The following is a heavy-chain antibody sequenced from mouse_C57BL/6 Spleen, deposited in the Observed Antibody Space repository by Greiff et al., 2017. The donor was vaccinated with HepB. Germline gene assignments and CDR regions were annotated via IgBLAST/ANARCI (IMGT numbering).Heavy chain of an antibody. CDR1: GFTFSSYG. CDR2: ISSGGSYT. V-gene: IGHV5-6*01. CDR3: ARQTITTVVDWYFDV. J-gene: IGHJ1*03. Sequence: EVKLVESGGDLVKPGGSLKLSCAASGFTFSSYGMSWVRQTPDKRLEWVATISSGGSYTYYPDSVKGRFTISRDNAKNTLYLQMSSLKSEDTAMYYCARQTITTVVDWYFDVWGTGTTVTVSS. D-gene: IGHD1-1*01.